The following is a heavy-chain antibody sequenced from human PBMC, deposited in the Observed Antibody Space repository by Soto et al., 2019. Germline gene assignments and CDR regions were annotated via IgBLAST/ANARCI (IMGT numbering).Heavy chain of an antibody. CDR3: ARDRVESGYPEYFQH. J-gene: IGHJ1*01. D-gene: IGHD3-22*01. CDR2: ICSGGST. CDR1: GFTVSSNY. Sequence: EVQLVESGGGLIQPGGSLRLSCAASGFTVSSNYMSWVRQAPGKGLEWVSVICSGGSTYYAVSVKGRFTISRDNSKNTLYLQMNSLRAEDTAVYYCARDRVESGYPEYFQHWGQGTLVTVSS. V-gene: IGHV3-53*01.